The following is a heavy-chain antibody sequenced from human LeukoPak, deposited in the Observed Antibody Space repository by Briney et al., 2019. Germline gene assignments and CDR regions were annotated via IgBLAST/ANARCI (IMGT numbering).Heavy chain of an antibody. CDR3: ARDRAEGKTWVEFDP. J-gene: IGHJ5*02. Sequence: GGSLRLSCAASGFIVNSYAMSWVRQAPGKGLAWVSLIYSDGVTQYADSVKGRFTTSRDNSKNTLYLQMNSLRDEDTAVYFCARDRAEGKTWVEFDPWGQGTLVTVSS. V-gene: IGHV3-66*02. CDR2: IYSDGVT. CDR1: GFIVNSYA.